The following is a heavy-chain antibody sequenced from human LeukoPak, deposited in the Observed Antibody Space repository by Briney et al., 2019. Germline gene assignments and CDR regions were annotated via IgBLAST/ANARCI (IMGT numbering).Heavy chain of an antibody. CDR1: GFTFSSYA. CDR2: ISYDGSNK. J-gene: IGHJ4*02. CDR3: AREYYGSGSFLDY. D-gene: IGHD3-10*01. Sequence: GRSLRLSCAASGFTFSSYAMHWVRQAPGKGLEWVAVISYDGSNKYYADSVKGRFTISRDNSKNTLYLQMNSLRAEDTAVYYCAREYYGSGSFLDYWGQGTLVTVSS. V-gene: IGHV3-30*04.